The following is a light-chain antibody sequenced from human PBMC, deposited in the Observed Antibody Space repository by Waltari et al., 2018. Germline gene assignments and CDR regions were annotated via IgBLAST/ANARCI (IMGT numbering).Light chain of an antibody. CDR1: QSVLYSPNSRNY. J-gene: IGKJ1*01. Sequence: DIVMTQSPDSLAVSLGERATINCKSSQSVLYSPNSRNYLAWFQQTPGQPPKLVIYWASTRESGVPDRFSGSGSGTDFTLTISSLQAEDVAIYYCQQYYSAPRTFGQGTKVEIK. CDR3: QQYYSAPRT. V-gene: IGKV4-1*01. CDR2: WAS.